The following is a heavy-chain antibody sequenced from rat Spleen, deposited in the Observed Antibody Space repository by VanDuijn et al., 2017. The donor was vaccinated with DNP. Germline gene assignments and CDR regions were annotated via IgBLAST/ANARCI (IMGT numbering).Heavy chain of an antibody. J-gene: IGHJ4*01. CDR1: GFSLTSYH. D-gene: IGHD1-9*01. CDR3: ARSRDYGYNWGTMDA. CDR2: IQSGGSQ. V-gene: IGHV2-27*01. Sequence: QVQLKESGPGLVQPSQTLSLTCTVSGFSLTSYHVHWVRQPPGKGLEWMGIIQSGGSQDYNSALSSRLSISRDTSRSQVFFKINSLQTEDTAVYFCARSRDYGYNWGTMDAWGQGTSVTVSS.